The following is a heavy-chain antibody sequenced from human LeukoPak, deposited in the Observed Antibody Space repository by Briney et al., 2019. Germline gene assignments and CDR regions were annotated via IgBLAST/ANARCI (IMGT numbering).Heavy chain of an antibody. CDR3: ARPPPGIAAAGYFDY. Sequence: SETLSLTCTVSGGSISSSSYYWGWIRQPPGKGLEWIGSIYYSGSTYYNPSLKSRVTISVDTSKNQFSLKLSSVTTADTAEYYCARPPPGIAAAGYFDYWGQGTLVTVSS. CDR1: GGSISSSSYY. V-gene: IGHV4-39*01. J-gene: IGHJ4*02. D-gene: IGHD6-13*01. CDR2: IYYSGST.